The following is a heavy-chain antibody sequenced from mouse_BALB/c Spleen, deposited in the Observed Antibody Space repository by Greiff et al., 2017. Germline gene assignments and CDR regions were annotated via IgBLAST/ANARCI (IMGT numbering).Heavy chain of an antibody. Sequence: EVHLVESGGGLVKPGGSLKLSCAASGFTFSDYYMYWVRQTPEKRLEWVATISDGGSYTYYPDSVKGRFTISRDNAKNNLYLQMSSLKSEDTAMYYCARDYGNNQAWFAYWGQGTLVTVSA. CDR1: GFTFSDYY. J-gene: IGHJ3*01. CDR3: ARDYGNNQAWFAY. D-gene: IGHD2-1*01. CDR2: ISDGGSYT. V-gene: IGHV5-4*02.